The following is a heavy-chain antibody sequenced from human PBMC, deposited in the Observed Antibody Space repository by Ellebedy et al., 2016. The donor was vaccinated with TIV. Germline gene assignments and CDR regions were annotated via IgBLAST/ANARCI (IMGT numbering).Heavy chain of an antibody. D-gene: IGHD3-10*01. CDR2: SIPNFETT. CDR3: ARVRWATVARGVPFHYGMDV. V-gene: IGHV1-69*13. Sequence: ASVKVSCKGSGGTFGIYGINWVRQAPGQGLEWMGGSIPNFETTKYAQKFQGRVTITADESMTTAYMDLSSLRSEDTAVYYCARVRWATVARGVPFHYGMDVWGQGTTVTVTS. CDR1: GGTFGIYG. J-gene: IGHJ6*02.